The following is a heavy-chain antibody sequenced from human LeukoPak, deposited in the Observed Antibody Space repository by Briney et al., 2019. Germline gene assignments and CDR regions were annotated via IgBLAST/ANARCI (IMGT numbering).Heavy chain of an antibody. CDR2: ISSSSSYI. CDR1: GFTFSSYS. V-gene: IGHV3-21*01. Sequence: PGGSLRLSCAASGFTFSSYSMNWVRQAPGKGLEWVSSISSSSSYIYYADSVKGRFTISRDNAKNSLYLRMNSLRAEDTAVYYCARGGIRSSSFCFDYWGQGTLVTVSS. CDR3: ARGGIRSSSFCFDY. D-gene: IGHD6-13*01. J-gene: IGHJ4*02.